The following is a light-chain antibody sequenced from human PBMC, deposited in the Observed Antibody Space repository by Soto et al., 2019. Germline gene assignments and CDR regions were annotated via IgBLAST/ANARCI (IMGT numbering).Light chain of an antibody. CDR3: QQYEVYPWT. V-gene: IGKV1-39*01. CDR1: QSISIY. J-gene: IGKJ1*01. Sequence: DIQMTQSPSSLSASVGDRVTITFRASQSISIYLNWYQQKPGKAPKLLIYAASSLQSGVPSRFSASGSGTEFTLTISSLQPDDSATYYCQQYEVYPWTFGRGTKVDI. CDR2: AAS.